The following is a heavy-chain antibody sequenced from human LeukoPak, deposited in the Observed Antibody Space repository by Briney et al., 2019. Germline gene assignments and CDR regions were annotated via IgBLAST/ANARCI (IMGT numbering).Heavy chain of an antibody. J-gene: IGHJ4*02. CDR3: AKGKTTVTTLDY. D-gene: IGHD4-17*01. CDR2: ITYDGSNK. CDR1: GFTFSSYG. V-gene: IGHV3-30*18. Sequence: GGSLRLSCAASGFTFSSYGMHWVRQAPGKGLEWVAVITYDGSNKYYADSVKGRFTISRDNSENTLYLQMNSLRAEDTAVYYCAKGKTTVTTLDYWGQGTLVTVSS.